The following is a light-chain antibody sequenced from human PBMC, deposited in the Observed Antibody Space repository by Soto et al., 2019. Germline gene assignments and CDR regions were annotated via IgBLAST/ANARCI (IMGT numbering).Light chain of an antibody. V-gene: IGLV1-44*01. CDR3: AAWDDSLNGAV. CDR1: SSNIGSNI. CDR2: GDN. J-gene: IGLJ7*01. Sequence: QSVLTQPPSASGTPGQRFTISCSGSSSNIGSNIVNWYQQLPGTAPKLLIYGDNQRPSGVPDRFSGSKSGTSASLAIRGLQSEYEADYYCAAWDDSLNGAVFGGGTQRIVL.